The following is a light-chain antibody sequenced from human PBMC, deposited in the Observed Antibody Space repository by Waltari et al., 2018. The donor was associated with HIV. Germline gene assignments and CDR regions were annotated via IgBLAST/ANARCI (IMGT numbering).Light chain of an antibody. CDR1: SSNIGSNT. CDR2: SNN. CDR3: AAWDDSLNAVV. J-gene: IGLJ2*01. Sequence: QSVLTQPPSASGTPGQRVTISCSGSSSNIGSNTVNWYQHLPGTAPKLLIYSNNQRPSGVPDRFSGSKSGTAASLAISGLQSEDEADYYCAAWDDSLNAVVFGGGTKLTGL. V-gene: IGLV1-44*01.